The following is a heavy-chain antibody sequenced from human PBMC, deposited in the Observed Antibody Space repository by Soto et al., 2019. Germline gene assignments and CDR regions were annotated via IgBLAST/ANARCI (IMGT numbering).Heavy chain of an antibody. J-gene: IGHJ4*02. CDR3: ARGRGYSYGYSLYYFDY. Sequence: PSETLSLTCSVYGGSFSVYYWSWIRQPPGKGLEWIGEINHSGSTNYNPSLKSRVTISVDTSKNQFSLKLSSVTAADTAVYYCARGRGYSYGYSLYYFDYWGQGTLVTVSS. CDR2: INHSGST. V-gene: IGHV4-34*01. D-gene: IGHD5-18*01. CDR1: GGSFSVYY.